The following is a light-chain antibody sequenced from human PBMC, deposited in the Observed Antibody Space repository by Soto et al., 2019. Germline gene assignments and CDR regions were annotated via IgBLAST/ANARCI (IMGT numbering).Light chain of an antibody. CDR1: RDVGSD. CDR2: AAS. Sequence: TQSQLSLSASLVEKLIIXCRASRDVGSDVSWYQQKPGQAPKLVIYAASNLYTGVPSRFSGRRSGTEFTLTISSLQPEDFASYYCLQDYGDSWTFGQGTKVDIK. CDR3: LQDYGDSWT. J-gene: IGKJ1*01. V-gene: IGKV1-6*01.